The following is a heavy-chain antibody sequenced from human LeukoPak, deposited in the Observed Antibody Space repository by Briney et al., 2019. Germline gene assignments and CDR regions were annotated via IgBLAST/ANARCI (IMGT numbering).Heavy chain of an antibody. CDR3: ARVGSGYTVDY. Sequence: PGRSLRLSCAASGFTFSNYGMHWVRQAPGKGLEWVVVISYDGSNKYYADSVKGRFTISRDNSKNTLFLQMNSLRVEDTAVYYCARVGSGYTVDYWGQGTLVTVSS. D-gene: IGHD3-10*01. V-gene: IGHV3-30*03. CDR2: ISYDGSNK. CDR1: GFTFSNYG. J-gene: IGHJ4*02.